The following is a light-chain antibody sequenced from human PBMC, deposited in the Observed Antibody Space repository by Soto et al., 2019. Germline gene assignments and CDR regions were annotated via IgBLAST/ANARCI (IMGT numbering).Light chain of an antibody. Sequence: SYELTQPPSVSVAPGQTARITCGGKNIGSKGVHWYQQKPGQAPVLVVYDDSDRPSGIPGRFSGSNSGNTATLTISRVEAGDEDDYYCQVWDSSSDHYVFGTGTKLTVL. CDR3: QVWDSSSDHYV. CDR1: NIGSKG. J-gene: IGLJ1*01. V-gene: IGLV3-21*02. CDR2: DDS.